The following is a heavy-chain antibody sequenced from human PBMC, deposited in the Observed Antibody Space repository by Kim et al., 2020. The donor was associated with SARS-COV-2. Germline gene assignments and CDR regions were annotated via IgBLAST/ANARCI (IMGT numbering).Heavy chain of an antibody. V-gene: IGHV4-31*03. Sequence: SETLSLTCTVSGGSISSGGYYWSWIRQHPGKGLEWIGYIYYSGSTYYNPSLKSRVTISVDTSKNQFSLKLSSVTAADTAVYYCARSPRPYGDYRPLGYYFDYWGQGTLVTVSS. CDR1: GGSISSGGYY. CDR2: IYYSGST. CDR3: ARSPRPYGDYRPLGYYFDY. J-gene: IGHJ4*02. D-gene: IGHD4-17*01.